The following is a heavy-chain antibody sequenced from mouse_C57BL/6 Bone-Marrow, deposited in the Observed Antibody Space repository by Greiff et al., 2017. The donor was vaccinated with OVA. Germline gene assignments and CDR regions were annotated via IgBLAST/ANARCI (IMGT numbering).Heavy chain of an antibody. J-gene: IGHJ2*01. CDR2: ISSGGSYT. Sequence: EVQGVESGGDLVKPGGSLKLSCAASGFTFSSYGMSWVRQTPDKRLEWVATISSGGSYTYYPDSVKGRFTISRDNAKNTRYLQMSSLKSEDTAMYYCARDSNYVLFDYWGQGTTLTVSS. D-gene: IGHD2-5*01. CDR3: ARDSNYVLFDY. V-gene: IGHV5-6*01. CDR1: GFTFSSYG.